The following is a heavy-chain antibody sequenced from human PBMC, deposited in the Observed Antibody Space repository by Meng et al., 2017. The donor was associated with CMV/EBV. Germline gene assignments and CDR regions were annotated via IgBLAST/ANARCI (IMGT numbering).Heavy chain of an antibody. D-gene: IGHD2-2*01. CDR2: ISYDGSNK. CDR3: AKDCFIGYCSSTSYYYYYGMDV. J-gene: IGHJ6*02. Sequence: GGSLRLSCAASGFTFSSYAMHWVRQAPGKGLEWVAVISYDGSNKYYADSVKGRFTISRDNSKNTLYLQMNSLRAEDTAVYYCAKDCFIGYCSSTSYYYYYGMDVWGQGTTVTVSS. CDR1: GFTFSSYA. V-gene: IGHV3-30-3*01.